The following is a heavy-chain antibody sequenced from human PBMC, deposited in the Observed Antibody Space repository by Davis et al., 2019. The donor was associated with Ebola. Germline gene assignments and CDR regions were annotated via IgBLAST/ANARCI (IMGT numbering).Heavy chain of an antibody. V-gene: IGHV3-21*01. D-gene: IGHD5-18*01. CDR3: ARVSWIQLWLLDY. J-gene: IGHJ4*02. CDR2: ISSSSYI. Sequence: GESLKISCAASGFTFSSYWMSWVRQAPGKGLEWVSSISSSSYIYYADSVKGRFTISRDNAKNSLYLQMNSLRAEDTAVYYCARVSWIQLWLLDYWGQGTLVTVSS. CDR1: GFTFSSYW.